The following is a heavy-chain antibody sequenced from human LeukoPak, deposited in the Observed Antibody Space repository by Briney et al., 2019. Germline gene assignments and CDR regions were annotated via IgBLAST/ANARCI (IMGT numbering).Heavy chain of an antibody. Sequence: PSETLSLTCAVYGGSFSGYYWSWIRQPPGKGLEWIGEINHSGSTNYNPSLKSRVTISVDTSKNQFSLKLSSVTAADTAVYYCARGLSGNSPKAYWGQGTLVTVSS. D-gene: IGHD3-3*01. CDR1: GGSFSGYY. CDR3: ARGLSGNSPKAY. V-gene: IGHV4-34*01. J-gene: IGHJ4*02. CDR2: INHSGST.